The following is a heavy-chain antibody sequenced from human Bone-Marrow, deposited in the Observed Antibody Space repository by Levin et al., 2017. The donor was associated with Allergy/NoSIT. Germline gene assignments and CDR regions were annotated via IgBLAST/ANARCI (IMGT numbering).Heavy chain of an antibody. CDR2: IIYSGSA. D-gene: IGHD3-22*01. V-gene: IGHV4-59*11. J-gene: IGHJ6*02. Sequence: SETLSLTCTVSGDSITSHYWNWIRQPPGKGLEWIGHIIYSGSATYNPSLQSRVTIAVDTSKNQLSLKLRSVTAADTGVYYCARVDTSGFDADRYYYDGLDVWGQGTTVTVSS. CDR1: GDSITSHY. CDR3: ARVDTSGFDADRYYYDGLDV.